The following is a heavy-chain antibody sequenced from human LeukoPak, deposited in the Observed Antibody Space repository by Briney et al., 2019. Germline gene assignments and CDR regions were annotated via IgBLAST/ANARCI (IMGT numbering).Heavy chain of an antibody. Sequence: GGSLRLSCAASGFTFSRYTMNWVRQAPGKGLEWVSSISSSSSYIYYADSVKGRFTISRDNAKNTLYLQMNSLRAEDTAIYYCAKNGDRGAYCTGGTCYPYFYYYMDVWGKGTTVTI. CDR3: AKNGDRGAYCTGGTCYPYFYYYMDV. V-gene: IGHV3-21*04. D-gene: IGHD2-15*01. CDR2: ISSSSSYI. CDR1: GFTFSRYT. J-gene: IGHJ6*03.